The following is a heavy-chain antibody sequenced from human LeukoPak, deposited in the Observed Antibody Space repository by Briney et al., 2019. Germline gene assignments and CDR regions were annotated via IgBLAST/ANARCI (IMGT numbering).Heavy chain of an antibody. CDR2: ISISGTTI. CDR3: AREPSMGYYFDS. Sequence: GGSLRLSCTASGFTFSDYSMTWIRQAPGKGLEWVSYISISGTTIYYADSVQGRFTISRDNAKNSLYLQMNNLRAEDTAVYYCAREPSMGYYFDSWGQGTLATVSS. J-gene: IGHJ4*02. D-gene: IGHD1-26*01. V-gene: IGHV3-11*01. CDR1: GFTFSDYS.